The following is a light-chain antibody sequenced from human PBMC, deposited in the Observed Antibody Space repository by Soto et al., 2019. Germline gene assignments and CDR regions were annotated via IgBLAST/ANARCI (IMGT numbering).Light chain of an antibody. J-gene: IGKJ5*01. CDR1: QSLLQSNGNNH. V-gene: IGKV2-28*01. CDR3: LQAAQSPLT. CDR2: LAS. Sequence: DIVLTQSPLSLPVTPGEPTSISCRSSQSLLQSNGNNHVDWYLQRPGQSPQLLLYLASSRASGVPDRFSGSGSGTEFSLEISRLEAEDVGAYYCLQAAQSPLTFGQGTRLEIK.